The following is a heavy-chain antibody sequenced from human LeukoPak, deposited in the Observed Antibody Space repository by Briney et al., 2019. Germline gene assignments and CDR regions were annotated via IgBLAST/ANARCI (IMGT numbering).Heavy chain of an antibody. Sequence: GGSLRLSCAASGFTVSSNCMGWVRQAPGKGLEWVSSIGSSSNYIYYADSVKGRFTISRDNSKNTLYLQMNSLRAEDTAVYYCVRSGYNRFDYWGQGTPVTVSS. CDR1: GFTVSSNC. V-gene: IGHV3-21*04. J-gene: IGHJ4*02. D-gene: IGHD5-24*01. CDR2: IGSSSNYI. CDR3: VRSGYNRFDY.